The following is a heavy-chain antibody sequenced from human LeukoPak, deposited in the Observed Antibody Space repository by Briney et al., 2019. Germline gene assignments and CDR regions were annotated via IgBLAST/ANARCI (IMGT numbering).Heavy chain of an antibody. CDR2: MYYSGST. V-gene: IGHV4-59*01. Sequence: PSETLSLTCTVSGGSTSSYYWTWVRQPPGKGLEWIGYMYYSGSTNYNPSLKSRVTISVDTSKNQFSLKLSSVTAADTAVYYCARMLPPGYYRGDNWFDPWGQGTLVTVSS. D-gene: IGHD3-9*01. J-gene: IGHJ5*02. CDR3: ARMLPPGYYRGDNWFDP. CDR1: GGSTSSYY.